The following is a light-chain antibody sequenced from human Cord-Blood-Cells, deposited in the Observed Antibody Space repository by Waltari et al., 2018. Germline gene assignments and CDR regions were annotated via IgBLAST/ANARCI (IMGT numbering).Light chain of an antibody. J-gene: IGKJ2*01. V-gene: IGKV1-39*01. CDR1: QSISSY. Sequence: IQMTQSPYSLSASVGDRVTITCRASQSISSYLNWYQQKPGKAPKVLIYAASSLQSGVPSRFSGSGSGTDFTLTISSRQPEDFATYYCQQSYSTPYTFGQGTKLEIK. CDR2: AAS. CDR3: QQSYSTPYT.